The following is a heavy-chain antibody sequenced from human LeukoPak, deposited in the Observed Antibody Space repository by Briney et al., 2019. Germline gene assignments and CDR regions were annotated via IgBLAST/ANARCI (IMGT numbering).Heavy chain of an antibody. CDR2: ISGSGGST. CDR3: AKVSSGWYESPYYFDY. Sequence: PGGSLRLSCAAAGFTFSSYAMSWVRQAPGKGLGGVSVISGSGGSTYYADSVKGRFTISRDNSKTTLYLQMNSLRAEDTAVYYCAKVSSGWYESPYYFDYWGQGTLVTVSS. V-gene: IGHV3-23*01. D-gene: IGHD6-19*01. CDR1: GFTFSSYA. J-gene: IGHJ4*02.